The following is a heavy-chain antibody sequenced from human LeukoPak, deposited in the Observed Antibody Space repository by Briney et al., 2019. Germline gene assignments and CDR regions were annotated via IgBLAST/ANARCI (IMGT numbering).Heavy chain of an antibody. Sequence: GGSLRLSCAASGFTFSSHEMNWVRQAPGKGLEWVSYISSSGSNIYYADSVKGRFTISRDNAKNSLYLQMNSLRAEDTAVYYCATTLYSSSWLSAYYYYYYMDVWGKGTTVTVSS. D-gene: IGHD6-13*01. J-gene: IGHJ6*03. V-gene: IGHV3-48*03. CDR1: GFTFSSHE. CDR2: ISSSGSNI. CDR3: ATTLYSSSWLSAYYYYYYMDV.